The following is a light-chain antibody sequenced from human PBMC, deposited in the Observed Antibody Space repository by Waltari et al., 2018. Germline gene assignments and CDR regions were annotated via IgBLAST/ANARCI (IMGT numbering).Light chain of an antibody. V-gene: IGKV1-5*03. CDR1: QSVFDW. J-gene: IGKJ1*01. CDR3: QEYNSNSWT. Sequence: DIQMTRSPSTLPASVGASLTITCRASQSVFDWLAWYQQKPGKAPKLLIYQASTLQNGVPSRFRASGSGTVFTLTINTLQPDDFATYYCQEYNSNSWTFGQGTKVEIK. CDR2: QAS.